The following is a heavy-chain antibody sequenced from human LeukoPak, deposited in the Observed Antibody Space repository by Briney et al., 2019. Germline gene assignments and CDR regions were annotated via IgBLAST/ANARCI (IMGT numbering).Heavy chain of an antibody. Sequence: TETLSLTCTVSGGSVSNNYWSWIRQPPGKGLEWIGYIHYSGRNNYKPSLKSRVTISADTSKYQFSLKLTSATAADTAVYYCARNERGAENLDYWGQGTLVTVSS. CDR2: IHYSGRN. V-gene: IGHV4-59*08. CDR1: GGSVSNNY. J-gene: IGHJ4*02. CDR3: ARNERGAENLDY. D-gene: IGHD1-1*01.